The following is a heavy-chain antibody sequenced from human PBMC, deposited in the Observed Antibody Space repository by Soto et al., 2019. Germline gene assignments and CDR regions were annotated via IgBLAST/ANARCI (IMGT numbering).Heavy chain of an antibody. V-gene: IGHV3-21*01. Sequence: EVQLVESGGGLVKPGGSLRLSCAASGFTVGTYSMNWVRQAPGKGLEWVSSISTSGEYIYYADSVKGRATISRDNAKNSLYLQMNSLRAEDTAVYYCARPLNDFGDYTDAFDVWDQGTLVTVSS. D-gene: IGHD4-17*01. CDR2: ISTSGEYI. CDR1: GFTVGTYS. J-gene: IGHJ3*01. CDR3: ARPLNDFGDYTDAFDV.